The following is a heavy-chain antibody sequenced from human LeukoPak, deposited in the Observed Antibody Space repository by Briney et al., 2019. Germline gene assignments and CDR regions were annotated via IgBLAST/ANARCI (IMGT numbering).Heavy chain of an antibody. CDR2: IRYDGSTK. CDR1: GYTFRSYG. V-gene: IGHV3-30*02. J-gene: IGHJ6*03. Sequence: GGSLRLSCAASGYTFRSYGMHWVRQAPGKGLEWVAFIRYDGSTKYYADSVRGRFTISRDDSTDTLNLQMHSLRAEDTAVYYCARDPRLPTDVLLWFGDIWAGRTYYYYYMDVWGKGTTVTVSS. D-gene: IGHD3-10*01. CDR3: ARDPRLPTDVLLWFGDIWAGRTYYYYYMDV.